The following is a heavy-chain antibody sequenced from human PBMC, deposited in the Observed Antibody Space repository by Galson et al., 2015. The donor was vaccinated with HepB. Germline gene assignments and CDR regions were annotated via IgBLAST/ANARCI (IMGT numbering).Heavy chain of an antibody. D-gene: IGHD6-13*01. J-gene: IGHJ6*02. CDR1: GFTFSSYG. V-gene: IGHV3-30*18. CDR3: AKTGGLAAPSYYYGMDV. CDR2: ISYDGSNK. Sequence: SLRLSCAASGFTFSSYGMHWVRQAPGKGLEWVAVISYDGSNKYYADSVKGRFTISRDNSKNTLYLQMNSLRAEDTAVYYCAKTGGLAAPSYYYGMDVWGQGTTVTVSS.